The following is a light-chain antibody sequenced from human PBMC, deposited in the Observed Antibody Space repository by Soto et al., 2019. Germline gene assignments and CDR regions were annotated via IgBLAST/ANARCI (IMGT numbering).Light chain of an antibody. J-gene: IGLJ3*02. CDR1: SSDVGGYTY. CDR3: SSYTSSSINWV. V-gene: IGLV2-14*01. CDR2: DVS. Sequence: QSALTQPASVSGSPGQSITISCTGTSSDVGGYTYASWYQQHPGKAPKLMIYDVSNRPSGVSNRFSGSKSGNTASLTISGLQAEDEADYYCSSYTSSSINWVFGGGTKVTVL.